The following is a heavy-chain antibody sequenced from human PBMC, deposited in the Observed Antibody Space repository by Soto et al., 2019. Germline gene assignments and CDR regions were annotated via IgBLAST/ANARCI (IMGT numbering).Heavy chain of an antibody. J-gene: IGHJ4*02. CDR2: IIPIFGTA. D-gene: IGHD4-17*01. CDR1: GGTFSSYA. V-gene: IGHV1-69*12. CDR3: ARDRYWDYGGQGYFDY. Sequence: QVQLVQSGAEVKKPGSSVKVSCKASGGTFSSYAISWVRQAPGQGLEWMGGIIPIFGTANYAQKFQGRVRITADESTSTAYMELSSLRSEDTAVYYCARDRYWDYGGQGYFDYWGQGTLVTVSS.